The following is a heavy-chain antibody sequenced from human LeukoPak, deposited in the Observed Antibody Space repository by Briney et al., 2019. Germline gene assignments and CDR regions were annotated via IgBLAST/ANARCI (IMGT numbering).Heavy chain of an antibody. CDR3: ARGWLAETMVVTPYNY. D-gene: IGHD4-23*01. CDR2: IIPIFGTA. J-gene: IGHJ4*02. V-gene: IGHV1-69*13. Sequence: ASVKVSCKASGGTFSSYAISWVRQAPGQGLEWMGGIIPIFGTANYAQKFQGRVTITAVESTSTAYMEVSSLRSEDTAVYYCARGWLAETMVVTPYNYWGQGTLVTVSS. CDR1: GGTFSSYA.